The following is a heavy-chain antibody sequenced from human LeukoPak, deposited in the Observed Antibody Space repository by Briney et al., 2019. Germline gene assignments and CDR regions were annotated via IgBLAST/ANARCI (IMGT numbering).Heavy chain of an antibody. D-gene: IGHD3-22*01. CDR2: IILIFGTA. V-gene: IGHV1-69*13. CDR3: ARSRYYYDSSGYFPKMRYYYYGMDV. J-gene: IGHJ6*02. Sequence: SVKVSCKASGGTFSSYAISWVRQAPGQGLEWMGGIILIFGTANYAQKFQGRVTITADESTSTAYMELSSLRSEDTAVYYCARSRYYYDSSGYFPKMRYYYYGMDVWGQGTTVTVSS. CDR1: GGTFSSYA.